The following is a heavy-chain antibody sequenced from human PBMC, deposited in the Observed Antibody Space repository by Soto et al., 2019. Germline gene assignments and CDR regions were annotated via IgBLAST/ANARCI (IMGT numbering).Heavy chain of an antibody. CDR2: ISWNSGSI. CDR3: AKTYSSGHYFDY. J-gene: IGHJ4*02. Sequence: EVQLVESGGGLVQPGRSLRLSCAASGFTFDDYAMHWVRQAPGKGLEWVSGISWNSGSIGYADSVKGRFTISRDNAKNSLYLQMNSLRAEDTALYYCAKTYSSGHYFDYWCQGTLVTVSS. CDR1: GFTFDDYA. D-gene: IGHD6-19*01. V-gene: IGHV3-9*01.